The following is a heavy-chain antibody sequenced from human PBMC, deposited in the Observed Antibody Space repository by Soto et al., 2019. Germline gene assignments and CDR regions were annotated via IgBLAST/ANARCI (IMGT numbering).Heavy chain of an antibody. J-gene: IGHJ5*02. Sequence: QVQLVQSGAEVKKPGASVKVSCKASGYTFTSYGISWVRQAPGQGLEWMGWISAYNGNTNYAQKLQGRVTMTTDTYTSTAYMELRSLRSDDTAVYYCARDGAVLMVYAPNWFDPWGQGTLVTVSS. CDR2: ISAYNGNT. D-gene: IGHD2-8*01. V-gene: IGHV1-18*04. CDR1: GYTFTSYG. CDR3: ARDGAVLMVYAPNWFDP.